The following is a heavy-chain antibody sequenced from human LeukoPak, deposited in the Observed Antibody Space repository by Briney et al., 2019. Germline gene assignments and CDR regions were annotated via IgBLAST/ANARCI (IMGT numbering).Heavy chain of an antibody. V-gene: IGHV3-30-3*01. CDR2: ISYDGSNK. CDR3: ARDTSGYGDY. Sequence: PGGSLRLSCAASGFTFSSYAMHWVRQAPGKGLEWVAVISYDGSNKYYADSVKGRFTISRDNSKNTLYLQMNSLRAEDTAVYYCARDTSGYGDYWGQGTLVTVSS. CDR1: GFTFSSYA. D-gene: IGHD5-12*01. J-gene: IGHJ4*02.